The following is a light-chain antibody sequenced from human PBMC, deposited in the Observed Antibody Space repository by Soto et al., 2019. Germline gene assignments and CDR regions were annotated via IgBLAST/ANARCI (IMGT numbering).Light chain of an antibody. CDR3: QQYYSTPWT. CDR1: QNILYSSNNKNY. J-gene: IGKJ1*01. Sequence: DILMTQSPYSLSVSLGERATINCKSSQNILYSSNNKNYLAWYQQKPRQPPKLLIFWAYTRESGVPDRFSGGGSGTDFTLTINSLQAEDVAVYSCQQYYSTPWTFGQGTKVDIK. CDR2: WAY. V-gene: IGKV4-1*01.